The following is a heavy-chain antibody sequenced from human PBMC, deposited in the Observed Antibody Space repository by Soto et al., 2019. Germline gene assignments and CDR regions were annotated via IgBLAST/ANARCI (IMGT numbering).Heavy chain of an antibody. V-gene: IGHV4-31*11. D-gene: IGHD3-22*01. CDR3: ATIFDSSGYYYGNNWFDP. J-gene: IGHJ5*02. Sequence: ASETLSLTCAVAGASISSGDYYWSWIRQHPGKGLEWIGYIYYSGSTYYNPPLKSRVTISLDTSKNQFSLKLRSVTAADTAVYYCATIFDSSGYYYGNNWFDPWGQGTLVTVSS. CDR1: GASISSGDYY. CDR2: IYYSGST.